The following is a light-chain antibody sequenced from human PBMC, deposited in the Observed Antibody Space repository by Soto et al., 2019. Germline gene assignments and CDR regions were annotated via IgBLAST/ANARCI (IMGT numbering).Light chain of an antibody. V-gene: IGKV1-39*01. CDR3: QQSYSTTPT. CDR2: AAY. J-gene: IGKJ4*01. Sequence: DIQMTQSPSSLSASVGDRVTITCRASQSISSYLNWYQQKPGKAPKLLIYAAYSLQSGVPSRFSGIGYGTNFTLTISRLQPEDFATYYCQQSYSTTPTFGGGTKVEIK. CDR1: QSISSY.